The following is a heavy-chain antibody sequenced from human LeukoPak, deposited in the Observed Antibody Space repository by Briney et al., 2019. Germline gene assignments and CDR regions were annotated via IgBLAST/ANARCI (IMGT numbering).Heavy chain of an antibody. D-gene: IGHD2-2*01. CDR3: SMRDCSHTSCRYWYFDL. J-gene: IGHJ2*01. CDR1: GGSIISGGSY. CDR2: IFYSGIT. Sequence: SETLSLTCTVSGGSIISGGSYWGWIRQPPGKGLERIGSIFYSGITYYNPSLRGRVTISVNPSQNQFSLKLSSVTAADTAVYYCSMRDCSHTSCRYWYFDLWGRGTLLTVSS. V-gene: IGHV4-39*07.